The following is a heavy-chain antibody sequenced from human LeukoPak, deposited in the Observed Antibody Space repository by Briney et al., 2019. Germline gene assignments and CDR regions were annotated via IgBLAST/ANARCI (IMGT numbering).Heavy chain of an antibody. J-gene: IGHJ3*02. CDR2: IYPGDSDT. CDR3: ARHEDYGGNSGVAFDI. V-gene: IGHV5-51*01. CDR1: GYSFTSYW. Sequence: GESLQISCKGSGYSFTSYWIGWVRQMPGKGLEWMGIIYPGDSDTRYSPSFQGQVTISADKSISTAYLQWSSLKASDTAMYYCARHEDYGGNSGVAFDIWGQGTMVTVSS. D-gene: IGHD4-23*01.